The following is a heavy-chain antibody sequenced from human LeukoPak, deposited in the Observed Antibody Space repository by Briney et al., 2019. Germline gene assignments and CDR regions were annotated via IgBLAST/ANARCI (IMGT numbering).Heavy chain of an antibody. Sequence: SSETLSLTCTVSGGSISSGSYYWSWIRQPAGKGLEWIGRIYTSGSTNYNPSLKSRVTISVDTSKNQFSLKLSSVTAADTAVYYCARRSSGYYGAGAFDIWGQGTMVTVSS. J-gene: IGHJ3*02. CDR3: ARRSSGYYGAGAFDI. D-gene: IGHD3-22*01. V-gene: IGHV4-61*02. CDR2: IYTSGST. CDR1: GGSISSGSYY.